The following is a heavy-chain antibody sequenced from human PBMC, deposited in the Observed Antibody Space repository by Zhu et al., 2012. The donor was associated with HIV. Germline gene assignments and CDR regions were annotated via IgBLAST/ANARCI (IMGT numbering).Heavy chain of an antibody. D-gene: IGHD3-9*01. Sequence: QVQLQESGPGLVKPSDTLSLTCAVSGYSISSSNWWGWIRQPPGKGLEWIAYMSYSGSIYYNVSLKSRVTMSVDTSKNQFSLKLRSVTAVDTAVYYCARIREDILTGFYYYYMDVWGKGTTVTVSS. V-gene: IGHV4-28*05. CDR2: MSYSGSI. CDR1: GYSISSSNW. J-gene: IGHJ6*03. CDR3: ARIREDILTGFYYYYMDV.